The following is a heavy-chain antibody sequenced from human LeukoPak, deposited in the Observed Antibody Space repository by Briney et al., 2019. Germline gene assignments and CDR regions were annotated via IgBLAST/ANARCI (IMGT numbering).Heavy chain of an antibody. CDR1: GFTFSSYA. V-gene: IGHV3-23*01. J-gene: IGHJ4*02. Sequence: GASLRLSCAASGFTFSSYAMSWVRQAPGKGLEWVSAISGSGGSTYYADSVKGRFTISRDNSKNTLYLQMNSLRAEDTAVYYCAKDHGFWSGYYEDYWGQGTLVTVSS. CDR2: ISGSGGST. CDR3: AKDHGFWSGYYEDY. D-gene: IGHD3-3*01.